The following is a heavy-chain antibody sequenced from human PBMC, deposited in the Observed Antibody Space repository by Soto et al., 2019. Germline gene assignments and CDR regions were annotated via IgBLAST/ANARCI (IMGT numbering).Heavy chain of an antibody. V-gene: IGHV1-18*01. J-gene: IGHJ5*02. CDR3: ARDNFIVVVPAAMLWFDP. CDR2: ISAYNGNT. Sequence: QVQLVQSGAEVKKPGASVKVSCKASGYTFTSYGISWVRQAPGQGLEWMGWISAYNGNTNYAKKLQGRVTMTTDTSTSTAYMELRSLRSDDTAVYYCARDNFIVVVPAAMLWFDPWGQGTLVTVSS. CDR1: GYTFTSYG. D-gene: IGHD2-2*01.